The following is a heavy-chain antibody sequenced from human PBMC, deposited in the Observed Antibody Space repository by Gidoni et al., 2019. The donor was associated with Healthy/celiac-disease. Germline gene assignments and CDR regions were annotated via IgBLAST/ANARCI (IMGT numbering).Heavy chain of an antibody. V-gene: IGHV3-43*01. CDR1: GFTFDDYT. D-gene: IGHD1-1*01. CDR2: ISWDGGRT. Sequence: EVQLVESGGVVVQPGGSLRLSCAASGFTFDDYTMHWVRQAPGKGLEWVSLISWDGGRTYYADSVKGRFTISRDNSKNSLYLQMNSLRTEDTALYYCAKGLATTNYYYYGMDVWGQGTTVTVAS. J-gene: IGHJ6*02. CDR3: AKGLATTNYYYYGMDV.